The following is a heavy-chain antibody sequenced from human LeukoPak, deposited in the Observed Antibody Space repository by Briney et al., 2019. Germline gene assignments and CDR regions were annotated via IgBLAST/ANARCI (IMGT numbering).Heavy chain of an antibody. D-gene: IGHD3-16*02. CDR2: IYYSGST. CDR3: ARDSMRSYLDY. CDR1: GGSISSGGYY. Sequence: SETLSLTCTVSGGSISSGGYYWSWIRQHPGKGLEWIGYIYYSGSTYYNPSLKSRVTISVDTSKNQFSLKLSSVTAADTAVYFCARDSMRSYLDYWGQGTLVTVSS. V-gene: IGHV4-31*03. J-gene: IGHJ4*02.